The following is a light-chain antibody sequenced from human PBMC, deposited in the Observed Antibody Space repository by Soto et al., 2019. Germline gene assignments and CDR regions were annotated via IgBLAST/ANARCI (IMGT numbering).Light chain of an antibody. V-gene: IGLV1-51*02. CDR2: ENH. CDR3: GTWDSSLSSWV. Sequence: QSELPQPPSVSAAPGQKVTISCSGSSSNIGNNYVSWYQQLPGTAPKLLIYENHKRPSGIPDRFSGSKSGTSATLGITGLQTGDEADYYCGTWDSSLSSWVFGGGTKLTVL. CDR1: SSNIGNNY. J-gene: IGLJ3*02.